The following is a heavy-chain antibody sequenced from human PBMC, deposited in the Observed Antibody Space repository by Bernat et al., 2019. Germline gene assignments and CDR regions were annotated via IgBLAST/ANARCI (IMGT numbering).Heavy chain of an antibody. CDR1: GGSISSGGYY. D-gene: IGHD2-2*01. CDR3: ARADCSSTSCYPYYYYYYMDV. V-gene: IGHV4-31*03. Sequence: QVQLQESGPGLVKPSQTLSLTCTVSGGSISSGGYYWSWIRQHPGKGLEWIGYIYYSGSTYYNPSLKSRVTISVDTSKNQFSLKLSSVTAADTAVYYCARADCSSTSCYPYYYYYYMDVWGKGTTVTVSS. J-gene: IGHJ6*03. CDR2: IYYSGST.